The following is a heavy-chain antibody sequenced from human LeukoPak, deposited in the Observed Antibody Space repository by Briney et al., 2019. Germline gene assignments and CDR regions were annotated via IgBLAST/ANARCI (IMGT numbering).Heavy chain of an antibody. CDR3: AKDNGGYGFDY. V-gene: IGHV3-9*03. D-gene: IGHD5-12*01. J-gene: IGHJ4*02. CDR1: GFTFDDYS. CDR2: ISCNSGTI. Sequence: GRSLRLSCAASGFTFDDYSMHWVRQAPGKGLEWVSGISCNSGTIVYADSVKGRFTISRDNAKNSLYLQMNSLRAEDMALYYCAKDNGGYGFDYWGQGTLVTVSS.